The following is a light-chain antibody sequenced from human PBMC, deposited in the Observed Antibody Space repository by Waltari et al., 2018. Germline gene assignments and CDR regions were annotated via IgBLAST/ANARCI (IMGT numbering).Light chain of an antibody. J-gene: IGKJ1*01. Sequence: EIVLTQSPGTLSLSPGERATLSCRASQSVSRTLAWYQQKPGQAPKLLIYGASIRATVIPDRFTGSVSGTDFSLTISSLEPEDFAIYFCQHYVRLPATFGQGTKVEIK. CDR2: GAS. CDR3: QHYVRLPAT. CDR1: QSVSRT. V-gene: IGKV3-20*01.